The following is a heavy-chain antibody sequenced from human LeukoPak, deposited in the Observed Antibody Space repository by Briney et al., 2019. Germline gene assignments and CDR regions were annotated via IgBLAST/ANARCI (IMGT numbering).Heavy chain of an antibody. J-gene: IGHJ4*02. D-gene: IGHD3-22*01. V-gene: IGHV3-74*01. Sequence: GGSLRLSCAASGFTFSSYWMHWVRQAPGKGLVWVSRINSDGSSTSYADSVKGRFTISRDNAKNTLYLQMNSLRDEDTALYYCAKSTSYYYDSSGRFDYWGQGTLVTASS. CDR3: AKSTSYYYDSSGRFDY. CDR1: GFTFSSYW. CDR2: INSDGSST.